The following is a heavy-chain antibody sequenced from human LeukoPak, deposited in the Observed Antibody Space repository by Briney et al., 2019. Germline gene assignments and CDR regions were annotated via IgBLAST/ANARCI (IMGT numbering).Heavy chain of an antibody. D-gene: IGHD3-10*01. Sequence: GGSLRLSCSASGFTFSNHAMHWVRQAPGNGLEFVAGISPSGDSTEYADSVKGRFTISRDNSKNALYFQMSSLRSEDTAVYFCVKGLFGSGWDSWGQGTLVTVSP. CDR3: VKGLFGSGWDS. CDR2: ISPSGDST. V-gene: IGHV3-64D*06. J-gene: IGHJ4*02. CDR1: GFTFSNHA.